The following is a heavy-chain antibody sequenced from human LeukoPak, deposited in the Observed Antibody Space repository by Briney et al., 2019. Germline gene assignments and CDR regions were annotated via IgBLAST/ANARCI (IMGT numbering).Heavy chain of an antibody. CDR1: GYTFTGYY. D-gene: IGHD3-16*01. V-gene: IGHV1-2*02. Sequence: ASVKVSCKASGYTFTGYYMHWVRQAPGQGLEWMGWINPNSGGTNYAQKFQGRVTMTRDTSISTAYMELSRLRSDDTAVYYCARTYYDYVWGSYGFDYWGQRTLVTVSS. J-gene: IGHJ4*02. CDR3: ARTYYDYVWGSYGFDY. CDR2: INPNSGGT.